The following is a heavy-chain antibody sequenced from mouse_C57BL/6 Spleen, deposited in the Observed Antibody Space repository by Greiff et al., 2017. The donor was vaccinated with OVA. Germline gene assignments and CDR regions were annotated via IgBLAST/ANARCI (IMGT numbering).Heavy chain of an antibody. J-gene: IGHJ2*01. CDR1: GFTFTDYY. CDR2: IRNKANGYTT. V-gene: IGHV7-3*01. Sequence: DVMLVESGGGLVQPGGSLSLSCAASGFTFTDYYMSWVRQPPGKALEWLGFIRNKANGYTTEYSASVKGRFTISRDNSQSILYLQMNALRAEDSATYYCARSPRGYFDYWGQGTTLTVSS. CDR3: ARSPRGYFDY.